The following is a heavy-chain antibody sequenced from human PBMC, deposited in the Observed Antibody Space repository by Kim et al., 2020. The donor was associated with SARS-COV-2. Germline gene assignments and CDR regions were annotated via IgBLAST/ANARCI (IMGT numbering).Heavy chain of an antibody. D-gene: IGHD6-6*01. V-gene: IGHV3-74*01. J-gene: IGHJ4*02. CDR1: RFTFSSYW. Sequence: GGSLRLSCAASRFTFSSYWMHWVRQAPGKGLVWVSRISSDWSYTSNADSVKGRFTISRDNAKNTLYLQMNSLRAEDTAVYYCARGIADRPGGAQDYWGQGTLVTVSS. CDR3: ARGIADRPGGAQDY. CDR2: ISSDWSYT.